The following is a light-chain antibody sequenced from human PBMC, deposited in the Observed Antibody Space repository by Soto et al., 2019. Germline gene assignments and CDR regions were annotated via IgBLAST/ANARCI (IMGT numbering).Light chain of an antibody. CDR1: SSDVGSYNL. CDR2: EGS. Sequence: QSVLTQPASVSGSPGQSITISCTGTSSDVGSYNLVSWYQQHPGKAPKLMIYEGSKRPSGVSNRFSGSKSGNTASLTISGLQAEDEADYYCCSYAGSSTFWVFGGWTKLTDL. J-gene: IGLJ3*02. CDR3: CSYAGSSTFWV. V-gene: IGLV2-23*01.